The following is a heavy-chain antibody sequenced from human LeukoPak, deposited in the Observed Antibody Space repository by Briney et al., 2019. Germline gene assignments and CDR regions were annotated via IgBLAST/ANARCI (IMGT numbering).Heavy chain of an antibody. Sequence: GGSLRLSCAASGFTFSSYIMHWVRQAPGKGLEYVSAISPNGGGTYYAKSVKGTFTISRDNSKNTLYLQMGSLRAEDMAVYYCARHLNYYLDYWGQGTLVTVSS. J-gene: IGHJ4*02. V-gene: IGHV3-64*01. D-gene: IGHD3-10*01. CDR3: ARHLNYYLDY. CDR1: GFTFSSYI. CDR2: ISPNGGGT.